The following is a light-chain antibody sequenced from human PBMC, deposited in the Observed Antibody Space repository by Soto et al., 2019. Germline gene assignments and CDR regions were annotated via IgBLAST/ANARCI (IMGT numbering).Light chain of an antibody. CDR1: QSVNSN. V-gene: IGKV3-15*01. J-gene: IGKJ1*01. CDR2: GAS. CDR3: QQYNNWLSWT. Sequence: EIVMTQSPATLSVSPGERATLSCRASQSVNSNLAWYQQKPGQAPRLLIYGASTRVTGIPARFSGSGSGTEFTLSISSLQSEDFVVYYCQQYNNWLSWTFGQGTKVDIK.